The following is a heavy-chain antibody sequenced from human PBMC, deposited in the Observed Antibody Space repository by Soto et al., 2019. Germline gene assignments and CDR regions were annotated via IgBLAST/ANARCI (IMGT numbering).Heavy chain of an antibody. J-gene: IGHJ4*02. CDR2: ISGSGGST. V-gene: IGHV3-23*01. D-gene: IGHD6-19*01. CDR1: GFTFSSYA. CDR3: AKSRDRITMIAVAGNYFDY. Sequence: PGGSLRLSCAASGFTFSSYAMSWVRQAPGKGLEWVSAISGSGGSTYYADSVKGRFTISRDNSKNTLYLQMNSLRAEDTAVYYCAKSRDRITMIAVAGNYFDYWGQGTLVTVYS.